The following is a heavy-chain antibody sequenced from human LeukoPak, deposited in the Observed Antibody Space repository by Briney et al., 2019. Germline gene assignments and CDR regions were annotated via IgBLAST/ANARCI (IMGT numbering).Heavy chain of an antibody. J-gene: IGHJ4*02. CDR3: ARGRYYLDS. V-gene: IGHV3-74*01. D-gene: IGHD3-3*01. Sequence: GGSLRLSCVASGFSLSGYWMYWVRQAPGKGLMYISRNNGDGSTTNYADVVKGRFTMSRDNVKNTLYLQMNSLRAEDTAVYYCARGRYYLDSWGQGTLVTVSS. CDR2: NNGDGSTT. CDR1: GFSLSGYW.